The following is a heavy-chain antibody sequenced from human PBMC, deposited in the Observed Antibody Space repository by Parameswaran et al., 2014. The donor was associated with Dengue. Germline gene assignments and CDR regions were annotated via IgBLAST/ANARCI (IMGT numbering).Heavy chain of an antibody. CDR2: IYPGDSDT. J-gene: IGHJ3*02. D-gene: IGHD3-10*01. CDR3: ARQYYGSGHDAFDI. Sequence: VRQMPGKGLEWMAIIYPGDSDTIYSPSFQGQVTISADKSISTAYLQWSSLKASDTAMYYCARQYYGSGHDAFDIWGQGTMVTVSS. V-gene: IGHV5-51*01.